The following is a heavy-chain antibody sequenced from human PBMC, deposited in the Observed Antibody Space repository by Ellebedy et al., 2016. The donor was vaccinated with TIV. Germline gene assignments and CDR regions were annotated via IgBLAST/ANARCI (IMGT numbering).Heavy chain of an antibody. V-gene: IGHV4-59*01. J-gene: IGHJ5*02. CDR2: IYYSGST. CDR1: GGSISSYY. Sequence: SETLSLTCTVSGGSISSYYWSWIRQPPGKGLEWIGYIYYSGSTYYNPSLKSRVTISVDTSKNQFSLKLSSVTAADTAVYYCARVGSGYYFPPRRPNWFDPWGQGTLVTVSS. D-gene: IGHD3-22*01. CDR3: ARVGSGYYFPPRRPNWFDP.